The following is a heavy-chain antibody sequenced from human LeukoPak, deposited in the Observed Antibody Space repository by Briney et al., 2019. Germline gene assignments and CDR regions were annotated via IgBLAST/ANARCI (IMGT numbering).Heavy chain of an antibody. CDR1: GFSFSDYY. J-gene: IGHJ6*03. CDR2: ISSSGSSI. CDR3: AGLRRAYYYYMDV. V-gene: IGHV3-11*04. Sequence: GGSLRLSCAASGFSFSDYYMSWIRQAPGKGLEWVSYISSSGSSIYYADSVKGRFTISRDNAKNSLYLQMSSLRAEDTAVYFCAGLRRAYYYYMDVWGKGTTVTVSS.